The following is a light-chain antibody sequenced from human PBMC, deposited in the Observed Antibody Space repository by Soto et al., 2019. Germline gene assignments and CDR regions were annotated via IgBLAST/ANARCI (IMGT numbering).Light chain of an antibody. CDR3: CSYAGSSPYV. CDR1: SSDVGNYNL. J-gene: IGLJ1*01. CDR2: EGS. Sequence: QSALTQPASVSGSPGQSITISCTGTSSDVGNYNLVSWFQQHPGKAPKLMIYEGSKRPSGLSNRFSGSKSGNTASLTISGLQAEGEAGYYCCSYAGSSPYVFGTGTKVTVL. V-gene: IGLV2-23*01.